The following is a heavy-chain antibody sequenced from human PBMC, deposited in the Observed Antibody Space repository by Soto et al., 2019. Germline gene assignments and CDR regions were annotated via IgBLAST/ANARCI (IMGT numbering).Heavy chain of an antibody. CDR2: INHSGST. Sequence: SETLSLTCAVDGGSCSGYCGSWIRKKKGKGLEWIGEINHSGSTNYNPSLKSRVTISVDTSKNQFPLKLSSVTAADTAVYYCARVVGYGSGSYSYYYYYYGMDVWGQGTTVTVSS. CDR1: GGSCSGYC. CDR3: ARVVGYGSGSYSYYYYYYGMDV. D-gene: IGHD3-10*01. J-gene: IGHJ6*02. V-gene: IGHV4-34*01.